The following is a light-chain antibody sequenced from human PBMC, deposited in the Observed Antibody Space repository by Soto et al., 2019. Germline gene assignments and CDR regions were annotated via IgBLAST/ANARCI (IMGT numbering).Light chain of an antibody. Sequence: DIQMTQSPSTLSASVGDRVTITCRASQSISSWLAWYQQKQGKAPKLLIYDASSLESGVPSRFSGSGSGTEFTLTISSLQPDDFATYYCQQYNSYRTFGQGTKVDIK. CDR2: DAS. J-gene: IGKJ1*01. V-gene: IGKV1-5*01. CDR1: QSISSW. CDR3: QQYNSYRT.